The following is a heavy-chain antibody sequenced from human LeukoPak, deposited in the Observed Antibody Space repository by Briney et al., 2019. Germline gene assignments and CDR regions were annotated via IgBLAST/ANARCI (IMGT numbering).Heavy chain of an antibody. CDR1: VFTFSIYG. D-gene: IGHD2-21*01. J-gene: IGHJ4*02. Sequence: GGSLRLSRATSVFTFSIYGMHCVRQAPGKGLEWVAFVRYDESNKYYADSVKGRFTISRDNSKNTLYLQMSSLRVEDTAVYYCAKDSDVVVICPLGYWGQGTLVTVSS. CDR2: VRYDESNK. CDR3: AKDSDVVVICPLGY. V-gene: IGHV3-30*02.